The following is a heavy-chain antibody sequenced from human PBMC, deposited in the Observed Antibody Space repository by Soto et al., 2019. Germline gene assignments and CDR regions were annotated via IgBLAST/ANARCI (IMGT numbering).Heavy chain of an antibody. J-gene: IGHJ4*02. CDR2: MSYDGSDE. D-gene: IGHD3-10*01. Sequence: QVQLVESGGGVVQPGRSLRLSCAASGFTFSDYGMHWVRQAPGQGLEWVAGMSYDGSDEYYADSVKGRFSISRDNSKNARYLHMSSLRPEDTARYYCAKGGIWFGELGDYWGQGALVTVAS. CDR3: AKGGIWFGELGDY. CDR1: GFTFSDYG. V-gene: IGHV3-30*18.